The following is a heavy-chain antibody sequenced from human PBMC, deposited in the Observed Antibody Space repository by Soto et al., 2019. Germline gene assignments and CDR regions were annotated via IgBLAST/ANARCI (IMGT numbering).Heavy chain of an antibody. CDR1: GFTFSRYA. V-gene: IGHV3-23*01. D-gene: IGHD1-1*01. CDR2: ISGSGGST. J-gene: IGHJ4*01. Sequence: GGSLRLSCAASGFTFSRYALSWVRQAPGTGLEWVSAISGSGGSTYYADSVKGRFTVSRDNSKNTLYLQMNSLRAVHTDLYYCAKVAESSNWYASPDNWGQGTLVTVSS. CDR3: AKVAESSNWYASPDN.